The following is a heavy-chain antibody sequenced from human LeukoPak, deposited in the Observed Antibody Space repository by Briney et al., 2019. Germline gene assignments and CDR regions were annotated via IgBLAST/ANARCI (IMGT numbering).Heavy chain of an antibody. CDR1: GYTLTGYY. D-gene: IGHD2-21*02. J-gene: IGHJ4*02. Sequence: ASVKVSCKASGYTLTGYYMHWVRQAPGQGLEWMGWINPNSGGTNYAQKFQGWVTMTRDTSISTAYMELSRLRSDDTAVYYCARAAYCGGDCYPYYFDYWGQGTLVTVSS. CDR2: INPNSGGT. V-gene: IGHV1-2*04. CDR3: ARAAYCGGDCYPYYFDY.